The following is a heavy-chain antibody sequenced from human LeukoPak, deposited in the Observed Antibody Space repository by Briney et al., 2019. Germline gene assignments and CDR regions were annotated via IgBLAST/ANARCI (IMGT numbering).Heavy chain of an antibody. CDR1: GFTFSSYW. D-gene: IGHD3-10*01. J-gene: IGHJ4*02. Sequence: GGSLRLSCAASGFTFSSYWMHWVRQAPGKGLVWFSRINSDGSSTSYADSVKGRFTISRDNARNTLYLQMNSLRAEDTAVYYCAPSLYYYGSGSYYKGTDYWGQGTLVTVSS. CDR2: INSDGSST. V-gene: IGHV3-74*01. CDR3: APSLYYYGSGSYYKGTDY.